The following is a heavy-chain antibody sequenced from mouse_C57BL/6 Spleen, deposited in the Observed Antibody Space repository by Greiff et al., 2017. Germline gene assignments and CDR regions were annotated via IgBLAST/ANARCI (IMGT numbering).Heavy chain of an antibody. D-gene: IGHD1-2*01. J-gene: IGHJ2*01. V-gene: IGHV1-7*01. CDR2: INPSSGYT. CDR1: GYTFTSYW. Sequence: QVQLQQSGAELAKPGASVKLSCKASGYTFTSYWMHWVKQRPGQGLEWIGYINPSSGYTKYNQKFKDTATLTADKSSSTAYMQLSSLTYEDSAVYYCARSTTAFDYWGQGTTRTVSS. CDR3: ARSTTAFDY.